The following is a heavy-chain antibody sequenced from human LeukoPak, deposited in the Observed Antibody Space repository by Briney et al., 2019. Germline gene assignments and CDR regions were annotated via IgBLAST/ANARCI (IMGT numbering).Heavy chain of an antibody. CDR1: AYSISSGYY. D-gene: IGHD2-2*01. Sequence: PSETLSLTCTVSAYSISSGYYWGWIRQPPGKGLECIGTIYHSGSTYYNPSLKSRVTISIDTSKNQFSLRLSSVTAADTAVYYCARSSRSWSTFDNWGQGTLVTVSS. CDR2: IYHSGST. CDR3: ARSSRSWSTFDN. V-gene: IGHV4-38-2*02. J-gene: IGHJ4*02.